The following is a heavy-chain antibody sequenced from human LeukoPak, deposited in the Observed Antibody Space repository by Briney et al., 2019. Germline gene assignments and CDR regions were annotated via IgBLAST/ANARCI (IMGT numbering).Heavy chain of an antibody. CDR1: GGSFSGYY. J-gene: IGHJ3*02. CDR2: INHSGST. Sequence: SETLSLTCAVYGGSFSGYYWSWIRQPPGKGLEWIGEINHSGSTNYNPSLKSRVTISVDTSKNQFSLKLSSVTAADTAVYYCARHYYDSSGYYYPDAFDIWGQGTMVTVSS. V-gene: IGHV4-34*01. CDR3: ARHYYDSSGYYYPDAFDI. D-gene: IGHD3-22*01.